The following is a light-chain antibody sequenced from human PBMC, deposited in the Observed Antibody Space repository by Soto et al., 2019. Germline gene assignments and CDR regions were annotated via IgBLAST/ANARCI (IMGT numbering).Light chain of an antibody. J-gene: IGKJ4*01. CDR2: DAS. Sequence: EIVMTQSPVTLSVSPGERATLSCRASHDVSSRLAWYQQKPGQAPRLLIYDASTRATGLPARFSGSGSGTEFTLTTIRLQSEDFAVYYCQHYTQWPLTFGRGTKVELK. V-gene: IGKV3-15*01. CDR3: QHYTQWPLT. CDR1: HDVSSR.